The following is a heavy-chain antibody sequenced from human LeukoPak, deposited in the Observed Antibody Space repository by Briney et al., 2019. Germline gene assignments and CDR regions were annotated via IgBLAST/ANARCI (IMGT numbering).Heavy chain of an antibody. V-gene: IGHV4-38-2*02. D-gene: IGHD3-10*01. CDR1: GYSISSGYY. Sequence: SETLSLTCNVSGYSISSGYYWGWLRQPPGKGLEWIGSVLHRGSTYKNASLKSRVTISPDTSKNQFTLNLNSVTAADTAVYYCARGGIGSGRFDFWGQGTLVTVSS. CDR2: VLHRGST. J-gene: IGHJ4*02. CDR3: ARGGIGSGRFDF.